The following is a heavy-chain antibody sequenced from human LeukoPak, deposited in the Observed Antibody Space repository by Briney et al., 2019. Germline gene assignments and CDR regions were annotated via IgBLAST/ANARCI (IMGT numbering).Heavy chain of an antibody. D-gene: IGHD4-17*01. J-gene: IGHJ4*02. CDR2: TYPGDSDT. CDR1: GYSFATDW. Sequence: GESLKVSCKASGYSFATDWIGWVRQMPGKGLEWMGVTYPGDSDTRYSPSFQGQVTISADMSITTAYLQWSSLKASDTAMYYCARSSDYVFDYWGQGTLVTVSS. V-gene: IGHV5-51*01. CDR3: ARSSDYVFDY.